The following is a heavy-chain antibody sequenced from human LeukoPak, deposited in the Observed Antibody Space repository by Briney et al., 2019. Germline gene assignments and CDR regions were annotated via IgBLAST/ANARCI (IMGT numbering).Heavy chain of an antibody. CDR1: GFTFTAYG. J-gene: IGHJ4*02. CDR3: SKAARLGPSHFDY. CDR2: VWVDGNNK. V-gene: IGHV3-33*03. Sequence: GGSLRLSCATSGFTFTAYGLHWVRQAPGMGLEWVAVVWVDGNNKFYADSVKGRFTISRDNSRSTLYLHMNSLRDDDTAVYYCSKAARLGPSHFDYWGRGTLVTVSS. D-gene: IGHD6-25*01.